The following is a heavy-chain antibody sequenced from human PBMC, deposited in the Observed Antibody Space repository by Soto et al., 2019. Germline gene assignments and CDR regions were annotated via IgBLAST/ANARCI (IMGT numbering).Heavy chain of an antibody. V-gene: IGHV3-23*01. Sequence: LRLSCAASGFKSVDYAMGWVRQATGKGLEWVAAISGTGARTFYDDSVKGRFTISRDNSKNTLYLQMNSLRAEDTAVYYCARDYLVIVLMVYATRKTTESFDYWGQRTLVTVSS. CDR1: GFKSVDYA. CDR3: ARDYLVIVLMVYATRKTTESFDY. J-gene: IGHJ4*02. CDR2: ISGTGART. D-gene: IGHD2-8*01.